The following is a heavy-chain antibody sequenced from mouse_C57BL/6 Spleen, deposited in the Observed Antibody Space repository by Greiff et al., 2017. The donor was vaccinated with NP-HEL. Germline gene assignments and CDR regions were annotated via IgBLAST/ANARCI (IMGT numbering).Heavy chain of an antibody. Sequence: VKLQQPGAELVMPGASVKLSCKASGYTFTSYWMHWVKQRPGQGLEWIGEIDPSDSYTNYNQKFKGKSTLTVDKSSSTAYMQLSSLTSEDSAVYYCARSPDYYGSSDYWGQGTTLTVSS. J-gene: IGHJ2*01. CDR3: ARSPDYYGSSDY. V-gene: IGHV1-69*01. CDR2: IDPSDSYT. CDR1: GYTFTSYW. D-gene: IGHD1-1*01.